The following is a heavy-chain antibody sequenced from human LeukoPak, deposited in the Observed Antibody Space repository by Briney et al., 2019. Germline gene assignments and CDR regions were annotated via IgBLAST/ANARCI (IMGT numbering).Heavy chain of an antibody. Sequence: GRSLRLSCAASGFTFSSYAMHWVRQAPGKGLEWVAVISYDGSNKYYADSVQGRFTISRDNSKNTLYLQMNSLRAEDTAVYYCARVGIVATIRGAFDIWGQGKMVTVSS. CDR3: ARVGIVATIRGAFDI. CDR2: ISYDGSNK. CDR1: GFTFSSYA. J-gene: IGHJ3*02. V-gene: IGHV3-30*04. D-gene: IGHD5-12*01.